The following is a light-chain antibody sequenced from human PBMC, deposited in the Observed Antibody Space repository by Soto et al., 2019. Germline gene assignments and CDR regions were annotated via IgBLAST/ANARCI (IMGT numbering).Light chain of an antibody. CDR3: QKYNSAPDT. CDR2: AAS. Sequence: DIQMTQSPSSLSASVGDRVTITCRASQGISNYLAWYQQKPGKVHKLLIYAASTLQSGVPSRFSGSGSGTDFTLTINSLQPEGVATYYCQKYNSAPDTFGQGTKLEIK. V-gene: IGKV1-27*01. CDR1: QGISNY. J-gene: IGKJ2*01.